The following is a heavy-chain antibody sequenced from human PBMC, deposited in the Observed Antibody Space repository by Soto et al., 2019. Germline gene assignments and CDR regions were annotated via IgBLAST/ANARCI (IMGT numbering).Heavy chain of an antibody. V-gene: IGHV4-34*01. J-gene: IGHJ6*02. CDR1: GGSFSGYY. D-gene: IGHD6-19*01. CDR3: ARFSGSYYYAMDV. CDR2: INHSGVT. Sequence: SETLSLSCAVYGGSFSGYYWSWIRQPPGKGLEWIGEINHSGVTNYKPSLKRRVTISVDTSKNQFSLQLKSVTAADTALYYCARFSGSYYYAMDVWGQGSTVT.